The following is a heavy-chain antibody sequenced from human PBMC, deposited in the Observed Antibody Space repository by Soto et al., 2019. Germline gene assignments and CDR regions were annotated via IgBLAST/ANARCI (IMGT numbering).Heavy chain of an antibody. CDR3: AFAGSGSYSNVPDAFDI. J-gene: IGHJ3*02. CDR2: ISSSSSYI. CDR1: GFTVSSNY. D-gene: IGHD3-10*01. Sequence: GGSLRLSCAASGFTVSSNYMSWVRQAPGKGLEWVSSISSSSSYIYYADSVKGRFTISRDNAKNSLYLQMNSLRAEDTAVYYFAFAGSGSYSNVPDAFDIWGQGTMGTVSS. V-gene: IGHV3-21*01.